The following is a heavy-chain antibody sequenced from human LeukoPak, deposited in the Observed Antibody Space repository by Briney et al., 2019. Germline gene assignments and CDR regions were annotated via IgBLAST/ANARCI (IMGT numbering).Heavy chain of an antibody. CDR3: ARAGLSRMVRGVPNWFDP. D-gene: IGHD3-10*01. CDR1: GGSFSGYY. CDR2: INHSGST. Sequence: SETPSLTCAVYGGSFSGYYWSWIRQPPGKGLEWIGEINHSGSTNYNPSLKSRVTISVDTSKNQFSLKLSSVTAADTAVYYCARAGLSRMVRGVPNWFDPWGQGTLVTVSS. J-gene: IGHJ5*02. V-gene: IGHV4-34*01.